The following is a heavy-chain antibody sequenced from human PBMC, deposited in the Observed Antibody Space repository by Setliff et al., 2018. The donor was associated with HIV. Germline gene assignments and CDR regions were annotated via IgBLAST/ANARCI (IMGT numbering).Heavy chain of an antibody. CDR1: GYTFTSYG. D-gene: IGHD3-10*01. V-gene: IGHV1-18*01. CDR2: ISAYNGNT. J-gene: IGHJ5*02. Sequence: ASVKVSCKASGYTFTSYGISWVRQAPGQGLEWMGWISAYNGNTNYSQKFQGRVTMTKDTSASTAYMELRSLRSDDTAIYYCARGSEDNVWFDPWGQGTLVTVSS. CDR3: ARGSEDNVWFDP.